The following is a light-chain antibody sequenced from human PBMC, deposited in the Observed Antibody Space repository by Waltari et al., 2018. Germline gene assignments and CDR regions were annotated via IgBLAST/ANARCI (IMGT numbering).Light chain of an antibody. V-gene: IGKV1-5*03. Sequence: DRVTITCRASENINSWLAWFQQKPGKAPNLLIYKASTLESGVPSRFSGSGFGTEFTLTISSLQPNDFATYYCQQYNTFPRTFGQGTRVEI. J-gene: IGKJ1*01. CDR3: QQYNTFPRT. CDR2: KAS. CDR1: ENINSW.